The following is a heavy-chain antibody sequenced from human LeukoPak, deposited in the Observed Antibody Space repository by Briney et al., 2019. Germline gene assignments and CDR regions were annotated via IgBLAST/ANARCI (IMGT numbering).Heavy chain of an antibody. CDR2: INPNSGGT. CDR3: ARELGRNAFDI. CDR1: GYTFTDNH. J-gene: IGHJ3*02. D-gene: IGHD7-27*01. V-gene: IGHV1-2*02. Sequence: ASVKVSCKASGYTFTDNHMYWIRQAPGQGHECMGWINPNSGGTNYAQKFQGRITMTRDTSISTAYMELSRLTSDDTAIYFCARELGRNAFDIWGQGTMVTVSP.